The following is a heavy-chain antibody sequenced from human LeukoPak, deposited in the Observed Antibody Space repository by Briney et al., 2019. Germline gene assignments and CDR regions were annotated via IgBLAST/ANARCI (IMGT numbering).Heavy chain of an antibody. J-gene: IGHJ4*02. CDR2: INPNSGNR. D-gene: IGHD2-15*01. CDR3: ARVDGSPDY. V-gene: IGHV1-8*03. CDR1: GYTFTSLD. Sequence: ASVKVSCKTSGYTFTSLDINWVRQATGQGLEWMGWINPNSGNRGYAQQFQGRVTITRDTSIRTAYMELTNLRSEDMAVYYCARVDGSPDYWGQGTLVTVSS.